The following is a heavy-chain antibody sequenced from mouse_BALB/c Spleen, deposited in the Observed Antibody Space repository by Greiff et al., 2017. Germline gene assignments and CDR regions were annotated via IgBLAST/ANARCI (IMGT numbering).Heavy chain of an antibody. D-gene: IGHD2-2*01. CDR3: ARENYGYDGFAY. CDR2: ISYSGST. Sequence: DVKLQESGPGLVKPSQSLSLTCTVTGYSITSDYAWNWIRQFPGNKLEWMGYISYSGSTSYNPSLKSRISITRDTSKNQFFLQLNSVTTEDTATYYCARENYGYDGFAYWGQGTLVTVSA. J-gene: IGHJ3*01. V-gene: IGHV3-2*02. CDR1: GYSITSDYA.